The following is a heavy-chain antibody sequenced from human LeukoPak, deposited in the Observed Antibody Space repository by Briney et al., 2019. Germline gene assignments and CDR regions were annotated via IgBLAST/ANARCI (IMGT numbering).Heavy chain of an antibody. D-gene: IGHD1-7*01. CDR3: VRQKRTTSDY. CDR2: IYYSGST. V-gene: IGHV4-39*01. Sequence: SETLSLTCSVSGGSISSSNYYWGWIRQSPGKGLEWIGSIYYSGSTYYNPSLKSGLTISVYTSKNQFSLKLSSVTAADTAVYYCVRQKRTTSDYWGQGNMVTVSS. J-gene: IGHJ4*02. CDR1: GGSISSSNYY.